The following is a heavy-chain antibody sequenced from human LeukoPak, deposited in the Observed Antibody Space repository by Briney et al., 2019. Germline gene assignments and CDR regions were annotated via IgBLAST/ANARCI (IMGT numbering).Heavy chain of an antibody. CDR3: AKSCCESSGYSDY. CDR1: GFTFSSYG. Sequence: SGGSLRLSCAASGFTFSSYGMHWVRQAPGKGLEWVAVIWYDGSNKYYADSVKGRFTISRDNSKNTLYLQMNSLRAEDTAVYYCAKSCCESSGYSDYWGQGTLVTVSS. V-gene: IGHV3-33*06. CDR2: IWYDGSNK. D-gene: IGHD3-22*01. J-gene: IGHJ4*02.